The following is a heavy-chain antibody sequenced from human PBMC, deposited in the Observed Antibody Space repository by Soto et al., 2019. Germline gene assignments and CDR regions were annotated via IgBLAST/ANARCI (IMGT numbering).Heavy chain of an antibody. D-gene: IGHD4-17*01. CDR2: ISGSGGST. CDR3: AKEAYGDYIYYYYYMDV. J-gene: IGHJ6*03. Sequence: VQLLESGGGLVQPGGSLRLSCAASGFTFSSYAMSWVRQAPGKGLEWVSAISGSGGSTYYADSVKGRFTISRDNSKNTLYLQMNSLRAEDTAVYYCAKEAYGDYIYYYYYMDVWGKGTTVTVSS. CDR1: GFTFSSYA. V-gene: IGHV3-23*01.